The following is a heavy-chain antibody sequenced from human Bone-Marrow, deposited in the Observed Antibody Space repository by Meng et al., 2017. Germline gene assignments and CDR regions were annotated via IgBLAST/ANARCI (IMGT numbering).Heavy chain of an antibody. D-gene: IGHD4-17*01. Sequence: GESLKISCAASGFTFSSYAMSWVRQAPGKGLEWVSAISGSGGSTYYADSVKGRFTISRDNSKNTLYLQMNSLRSEDTAVYYCARYGDYGFDYWGQGTLVTVSS. CDR2: ISGSGGST. V-gene: IGHV3-23*01. CDR3: ARYGDYGFDY. CDR1: GFTFSSYA. J-gene: IGHJ4*02.